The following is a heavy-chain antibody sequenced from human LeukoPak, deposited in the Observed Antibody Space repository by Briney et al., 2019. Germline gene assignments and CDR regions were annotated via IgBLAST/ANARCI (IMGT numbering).Heavy chain of an antibody. V-gene: IGHV4-39*01. CDR3: ARQAYSSRGQLGGAFDI. D-gene: IGHD6-13*01. CDR2: IYNSGST. J-gene: IGHJ3*02. Sequence: SETLSLTCSVSGGSISSSTYYWGWIRQPPGKGLEWIGNIYNSGSTYYNPSLKSRVTISVDTSKNQFSLKLSSVTAADTAVYYCARQAYSSRGQLGGAFDIWGQGTMVTVSS. CDR1: GGSISSSTYY.